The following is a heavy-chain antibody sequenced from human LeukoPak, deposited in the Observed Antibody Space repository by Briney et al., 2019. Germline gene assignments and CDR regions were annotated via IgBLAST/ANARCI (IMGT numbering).Heavy chain of an antibody. CDR2: IWYDGSNK. CDR3: ARADGGYSYGYHWFDP. V-gene: IGHV3-33*01. CDR1: GFTFSSYG. J-gene: IGHJ5*02. D-gene: IGHD5-18*01. Sequence: GRSLRLSCAASGFTFSSYGMHWVRQAPGKGLEWVAVIWYDGSNKYYADSVKGRFTISRDNSKNTLYLQMNSLRAEDTAAYYCARADGGYSYGYHWFDPWGQGTLVTVSS.